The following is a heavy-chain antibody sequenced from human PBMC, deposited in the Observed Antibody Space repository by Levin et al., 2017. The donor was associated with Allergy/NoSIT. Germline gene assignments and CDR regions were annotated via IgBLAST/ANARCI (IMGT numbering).Heavy chain of an antibody. Sequence: ASVKVSCAASGFTFNDYAMTWVRQAPGKGLEWVSSISGSGGSTYYEDSVKGRFTISRDNYKNTLYLQINSLRAEDTALYYCAKGGANIVTWYFDLWGRGTLVTVSS. D-gene: IGHD2-21*01. CDR1: GFTFNDYA. J-gene: IGHJ2*01. CDR3: AKGGANIVTWYFDL. CDR2: ISGSGGST. V-gene: IGHV3-23*02.